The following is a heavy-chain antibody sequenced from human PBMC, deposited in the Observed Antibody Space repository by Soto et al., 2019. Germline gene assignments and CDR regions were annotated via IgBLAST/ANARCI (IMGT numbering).Heavy chain of an antibody. V-gene: IGHV2-5*02. D-gene: IGHD4-17*01. J-gene: IGHJ4*02. CDR3: AHRPDFTVTTEYYFDY. Sequence: QITLKESGPTLVKPTQTLTLTCTFSGFSLSTSGVGVGWIRQPPGKALEWLALIYWDDDKRYSPSLKSRLTITKDTSKNQVVLTMTNMDPVDTATYYCAHRPDFTVTTEYYFDYWGQETLVTVSS. CDR2: IYWDDDK. CDR1: GFSLSTSGVG.